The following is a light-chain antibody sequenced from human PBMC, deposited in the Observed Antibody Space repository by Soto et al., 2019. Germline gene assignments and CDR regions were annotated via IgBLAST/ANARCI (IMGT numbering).Light chain of an antibody. CDR3: QSYDSSLSGYV. V-gene: IGLV1-40*01. Sequence: QSVLTQPPSVSGAPGQRVTISCTGTTSKIGAGYDVHWYQQLPGTAPKLLIYADNNRPSGVPDRFSDSTSGTSASLAITGLQAEDEADYYCQSYDSSLSGYVFGGGTKLTVL. CDR2: ADN. CDR1: TSKIGAGYD. J-gene: IGLJ2*01.